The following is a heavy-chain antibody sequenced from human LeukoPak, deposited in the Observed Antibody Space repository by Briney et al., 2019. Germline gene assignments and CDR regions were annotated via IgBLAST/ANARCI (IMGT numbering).Heavy chain of an antibody. CDR2: IYPGDYET. D-gene: IGHD2-21*02. CDR3: AIPPGYCGNDCSFDH. J-gene: IGHJ4*02. Sequence: GESLKISCEGSGYSFSNYWIGRVRQMPGKGLEWMGIIYPGDYETRYSPSFQGLVTISVDKSISTAYLQWSSLKASDTAMYYCAIPPGYCGNDCSFDHWGQGTLVTVSS. CDR1: GYSFSNYW. V-gene: IGHV5-51*01.